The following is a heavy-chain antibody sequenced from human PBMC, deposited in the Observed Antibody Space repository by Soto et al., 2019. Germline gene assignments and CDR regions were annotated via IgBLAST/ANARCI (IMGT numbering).Heavy chain of an antibody. J-gene: IGHJ4*02. Sequence: GGSLRLSCAASGFTFSSYGMHWVRQAPGKGLEWVAVIWYDGSNKYYADSVKGRSTISRDNSKNTLYLQMNSLGAEDTAVYYCALPIAAAGTGKFDYWGQGTLVTVS. CDR1: GFTFSSYG. CDR2: IWYDGSNK. V-gene: IGHV3-33*01. CDR3: ALPIAAAGTGKFDY. D-gene: IGHD6-13*01.